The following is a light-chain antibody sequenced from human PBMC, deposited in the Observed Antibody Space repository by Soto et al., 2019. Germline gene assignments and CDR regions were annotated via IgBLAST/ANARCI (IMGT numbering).Light chain of an antibody. CDR2: DAS. CDR1: QSVSSN. V-gene: IGKV3-15*01. J-gene: IGKJ4*01. Sequence: EIVMTQSPATLSVSPGERATLSCRASQSVSSNLAWYQQRPGQAPSLLIYDASTRATGFPARFSGRGSGTEFTLTISSLQSEDFAVYYCQQYGSSPLTFGGGTKVEIK. CDR3: QQYGSSPLT.